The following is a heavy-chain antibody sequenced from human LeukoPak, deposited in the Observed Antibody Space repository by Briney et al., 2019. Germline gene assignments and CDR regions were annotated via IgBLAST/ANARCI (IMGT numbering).Heavy chain of an antibody. D-gene: IGHD3-22*01. J-gene: IGHJ5*02. CDR2: INHSGST. CDR1: GGSFSGYY. Sequence: PSETPSLTCAVYGGSFSGYYWSWIRQPPGKGLEWIGEINHSGSTNYNPSLKSRVTISVDTSKNQFSLKLSSVTAADTAVYYCARVTTIVVVNWFDPWGQGTLVTVSS. V-gene: IGHV4-34*01. CDR3: ARVTTIVVVNWFDP.